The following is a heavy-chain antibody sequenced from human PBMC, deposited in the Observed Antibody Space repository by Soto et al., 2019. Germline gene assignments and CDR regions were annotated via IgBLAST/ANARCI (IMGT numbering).Heavy chain of an antibody. J-gene: IGHJ4*02. V-gene: IGHV4-59*11. Sequence: SETLSLTCTVSGGSISNHYWSWIRQPPGKGLEWIGYIFYNGNTNYNPSLKSRVTMSADTSKNQISLKLSSVTAADTAVYYCTRANWYSEYWGQGTLVNVSS. CDR3: TRANWYSEY. CDR1: GGSISNHY. CDR2: IFYNGNT. D-gene: IGHD7-27*01.